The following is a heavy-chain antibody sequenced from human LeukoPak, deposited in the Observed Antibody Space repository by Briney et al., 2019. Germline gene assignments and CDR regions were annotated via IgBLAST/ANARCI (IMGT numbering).Heavy chain of an antibody. CDR2: FDPEDGET. CDR1: GYTFTSYY. D-gene: IGHD3-22*01. J-gene: IGHJ1*01. Sequence: ASVKVSCKASGYTFTSYYMHWVRQAPGQGLEWMGGFDPEDGETIYAQKFQGRVTMTEDTSTDTAYMELSSLRSEDTAVYYCATGSSHYDSSGLPCEHWGQGTLVTVSS. V-gene: IGHV1-24*01. CDR3: ATGSSHYDSSGLPCEH.